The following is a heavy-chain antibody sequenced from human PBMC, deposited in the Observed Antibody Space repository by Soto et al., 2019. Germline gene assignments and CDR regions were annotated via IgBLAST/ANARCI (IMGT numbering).Heavy chain of an antibody. CDR1: GGSISSGGYY. J-gene: IGHJ4*02. V-gene: IGHV4-31*03. CDR2: IYYSGST. D-gene: IGHD2-21*02. Sequence: SETLSLTCTVSGGSISSGGYYWSWIRQHPGKGLEWIGYIYYSGSTYYNPSLKSRVTISVDTSKNQFSLKLSSVTAADTAVYYCARDQYCGGDCYSGYFDYWGQGTLVTVSS. CDR3: ARDQYCGGDCYSGYFDY.